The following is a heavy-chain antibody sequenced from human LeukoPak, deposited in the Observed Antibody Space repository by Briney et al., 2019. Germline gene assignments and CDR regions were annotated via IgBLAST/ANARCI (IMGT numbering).Heavy chain of an antibody. V-gene: IGHV3-30*02. Sequence: PGGFLRLSCAASGFTFSSYGMHWVRQAPGKGLEWVAFIRYDGSNKYYADSVKGRFTISRDNSKNTLYLQMNSLRAEDTAVYYCAKDGGMVREKDAFDIWGQGTMVTVSS. CDR1: GFTFSSYG. CDR3: AKDGGMVREKDAFDI. D-gene: IGHD3-10*01. CDR2: IRYDGSNK. J-gene: IGHJ3*02.